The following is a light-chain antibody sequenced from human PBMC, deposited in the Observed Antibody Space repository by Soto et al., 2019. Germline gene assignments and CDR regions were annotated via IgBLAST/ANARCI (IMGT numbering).Light chain of an antibody. Sequence: QSALAQPASVSLSPGQSITMSCTGTSRDVGAYDYVSLYLQYPDKAPQLLIYYVDHRPSGVSSRFSGSKSGNTASLTISGLQAEDEGDYYCCSYADGSIYFFGTGTKVTVL. CDR1: SRDVGAYDY. J-gene: IGLJ1*01. V-gene: IGLV2-14*03. CDR2: YVD. CDR3: CSYADGSIYF.